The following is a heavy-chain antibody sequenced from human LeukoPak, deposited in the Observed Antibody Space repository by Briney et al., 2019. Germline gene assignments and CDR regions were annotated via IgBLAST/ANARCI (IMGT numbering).Heavy chain of an antibody. J-gene: IGHJ4*02. CDR1: GFTFSSYS. Sequence: PGGSLRLSCAASGFTFSSYSMNWVRQAPGKGLEWVSYISSSSSTIYYADSVKGRFTISRDNAKNSLCLQMNSLRAEDTAVYYCASSRVATSDSWGQGTLVTVSS. D-gene: IGHD5-12*01. V-gene: IGHV3-48*04. CDR2: ISSSSSTI. CDR3: ASSRVATSDS.